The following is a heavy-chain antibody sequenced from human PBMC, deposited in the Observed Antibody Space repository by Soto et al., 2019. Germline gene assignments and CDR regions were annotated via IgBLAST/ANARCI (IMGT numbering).Heavy chain of an antibody. D-gene: IGHD3-10*01. J-gene: IGHJ2*01. V-gene: IGHV3-23*01. CDR2: IVLSGDNT. CDR1: GFTFSTHA. CDR3: AKDDRFFGRRYFDF. Sequence: PRLSCAASGFTFSTHAVSWVRQPPGRGLEWVSAIVLSGDNTYYADSVKGRFTISRDNSQNTLYLQMDSLRAEDTAVYYCAKDDRFFGRRYFDFWGRGTLVTVSS.